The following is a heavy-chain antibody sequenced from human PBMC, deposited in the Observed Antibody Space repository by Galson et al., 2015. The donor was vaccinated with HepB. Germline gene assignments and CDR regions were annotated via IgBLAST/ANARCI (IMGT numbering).Heavy chain of an antibody. V-gene: IGHV3-30-3*01. Sequence: SLRLSCAASGFTFSSYAMHWVRQAPGKGLEWVAVISYDGSNKYYADSVKGRFTISRDNSKNTLYLQMNSLRAEDTAVYYCARDHEGLSQGNYYYYYGMDVWGQGTTVTVSS. J-gene: IGHJ6*02. D-gene: IGHD4/OR15-4a*01. CDR3: ARDHEGLSQGNYYYYYGMDV. CDR2: ISYDGSNK. CDR1: GFTFSSYA.